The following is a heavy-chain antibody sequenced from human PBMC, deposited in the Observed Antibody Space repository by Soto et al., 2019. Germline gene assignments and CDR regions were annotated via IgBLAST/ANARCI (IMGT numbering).Heavy chain of an antibody. Sequence: QVQLVESGGGVVQPGRSLRLSCAASGFTFSSYGMHWVRQAPGKGLEWVAVISYDGSNKYYADSVKGRFTISRDNSENTLYLQMNSLRAEDTAVYYCAKELILNSPGYYYYYYGMDVWGQGTTVTVSS. D-gene: IGHD1-20*01. J-gene: IGHJ6*02. V-gene: IGHV3-30*18. CDR2: ISYDGSNK. CDR3: AKELILNSPGYYYYYYGMDV. CDR1: GFTFSSYG.